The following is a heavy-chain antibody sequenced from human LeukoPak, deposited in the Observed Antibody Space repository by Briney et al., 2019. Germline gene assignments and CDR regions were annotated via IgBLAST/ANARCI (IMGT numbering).Heavy chain of an antibody. D-gene: IGHD6-19*01. V-gene: IGHV3-30*02. J-gene: IGHJ4*02. Sequence: GGSLRLSCAASGLTFNNYALHWVRQAPGKGLEWVAFIRYDGGNTYYAASVKGRFTISRDDCENTLYLQMNSLRAEDTAVYYCATQNPIARYSSGLSYFDYWGQGTLVTVSS. CDR2: IRYDGGNT. CDR3: ATQNPIARYSSGLSYFDY. CDR1: GLTFNNYA.